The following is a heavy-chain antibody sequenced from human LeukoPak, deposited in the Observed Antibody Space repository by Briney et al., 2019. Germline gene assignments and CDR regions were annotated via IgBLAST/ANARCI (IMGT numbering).Heavy chain of an antibody. V-gene: IGHV4-4*07. CDR2: IYTSGST. Sequence: SETLSLTCTVSGGSISSYYWSWIRQPAGKGLEWIGRIYTSGSTNYNPSLKSRVTISVDTSKNQFSLKLSSVTAADTAVYYCARATRSGGLTYYDILTGYYQDLGAPVGWFDPWGQGTLVTVSS. CDR3: ARATRSGGLTYYDILTGYYQDLGAPVGWFDP. D-gene: IGHD3-9*01. J-gene: IGHJ5*02. CDR1: GGSISSYY.